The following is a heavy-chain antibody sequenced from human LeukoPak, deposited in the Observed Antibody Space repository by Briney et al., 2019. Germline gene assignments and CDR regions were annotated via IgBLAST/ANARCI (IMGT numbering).Heavy chain of an antibody. CDR1: GYTLTELS. D-gene: IGHD3-10*01. CDR3: ASYMVRGVIASNWFDP. J-gene: IGHJ5*02. CDR2: FDPEDGET. Sequence: GASVKVSCKVSGYTLTELSMHWVRQGPGKGLEWMGGFDPEDGETIYAQKFQGRVTMTEDTSTDTAYMELSSLRSEDTAVYYCASYMVRGVIASNWFDPWGQGTLVTVSS. V-gene: IGHV1-24*01.